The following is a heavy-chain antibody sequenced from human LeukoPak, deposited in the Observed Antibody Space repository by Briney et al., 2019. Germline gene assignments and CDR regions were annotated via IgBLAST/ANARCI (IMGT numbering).Heavy chain of an antibody. CDR1: GFTFRNCG. V-gene: IGHV3-74*01. CDR3: VRLAVTDTNY. CDR2: INADGTIT. J-gene: IGHJ4*02. Sequence: GGSLRLSCVASGFTFRNCGMTWVRQAPGERLVWVSFINADGTITKYADSVKGRFTISRDNAKSTVYLQMNGLRVEDTAMYYCVRLAVTDTNYWGQGSLVTVSS. D-gene: IGHD2-21*02.